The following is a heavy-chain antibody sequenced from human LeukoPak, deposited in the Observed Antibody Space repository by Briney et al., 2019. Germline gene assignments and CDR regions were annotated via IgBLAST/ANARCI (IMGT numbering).Heavy chain of an antibody. D-gene: IGHD3-22*01. Sequence: GGSLRLSCAASGFTFSSYEMNWVRQAPGKGLEWVSYISSSGSTIYYADSVKGRFTISRDNAKNPLYLQMNSLRAEDTAGYYCARESNVYYYDSSGFPFDYWGQGTLVTVSS. CDR1: GFTFSSYE. J-gene: IGHJ4*02. V-gene: IGHV3-48*03. CDR2: ISSSGSTI. CDR3: ARESNVYYYDSSGFPFDY.